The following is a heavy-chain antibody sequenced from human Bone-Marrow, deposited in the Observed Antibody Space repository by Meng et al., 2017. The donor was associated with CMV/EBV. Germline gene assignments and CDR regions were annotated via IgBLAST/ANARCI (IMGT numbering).Heavy chain of an antibody. D-gene: IGHD2-2*01. CDR1: EYTFIDHH. V-gene: IGHV1-2*02. J-gene: IGHJ5*02. CDR2: INPNSGGT. CDR3: ARVSRVGVPAVIGIGGWFDP. Sequence: ASVKVSCKASEYTFIDHHMHWVRQAPGQGLEWMGWINPNSGGTKYAQKFQGRVTLTRDTSISTAYMDLSRLRSDDTAVYYCARVSRVGVPAVIGIGGWFDPWGQGTLVTVSS.